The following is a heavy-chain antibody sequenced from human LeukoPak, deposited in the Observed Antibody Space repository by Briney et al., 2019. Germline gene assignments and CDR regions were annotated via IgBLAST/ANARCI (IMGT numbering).Heavy chain of an antibody. CDR1: GGSISNTNW. CDR3: SRENGAFSPFGY. CDR2: ISLTGLT. D-gene: IGHD2-8*01. J-gene: IGHJ4*02. Sequence: SETLSLTCGVSGGSISNTNWWSWVRQPPGQGLEWIGEISLTGLTHYNPSLESRVIVSLDKSKNQLSLNLTSVTAADTAVYYCSRENGAFSPFGYWGQGTLVTVLS. V-gene: IGHV4-4*02.